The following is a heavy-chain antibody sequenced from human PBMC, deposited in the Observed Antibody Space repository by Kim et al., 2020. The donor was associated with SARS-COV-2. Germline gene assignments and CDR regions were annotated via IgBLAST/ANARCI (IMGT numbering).Heavy chain of an antibody. D-gene: IGHD3-10*01. CDR3: ARARGSHRGSGSYYNGHYYDGMGV. J-gene: IGHJ6*02. Sequence: SETLSLTCAVSGGSFSGYYWRWIRQPPGKGLEWIGEINHSGSTNYNPSLKSRVTISVDTSKNQFSLKLSSVTAADTAVYYCARARGSHRGSGSYYNGHYYDGMGVGGHGTTVTVSS. V-gene: IGHV4-34*01. CDR2: INHSGST. CDR1: GGSFSGYY.